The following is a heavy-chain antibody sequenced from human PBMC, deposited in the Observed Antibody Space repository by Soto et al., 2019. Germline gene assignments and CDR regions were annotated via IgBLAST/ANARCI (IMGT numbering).Heavy chain of an antibody. J-gene: IGHJ5*02. V-gene: IGHV4-59*01. CDR2: IYYSGST. CDR3: ARGARTGRGSSVYWFDP. CDR1: GSCISSYY. Sequence: SETLSLTCSVSGSCISSYYWSWIPQPPGKGLEWIGYIYYSGSTNYNPSLKSRVTISVDTSKNQFSLKLSSVTAADTAVYYCARGARTGRGSSVYWFDPWGQGTLVTVSS. D-gene: IGHD1-26*01.